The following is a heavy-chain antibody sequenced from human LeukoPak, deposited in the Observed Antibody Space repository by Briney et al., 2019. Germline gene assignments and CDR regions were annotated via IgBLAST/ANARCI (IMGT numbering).Heavy chain of an antibody. J-gene: IGHJ4*02. CDR1: GGSISSSSYY. CDR3: ARYANGSYFDY. V-gene: IGHV4-39*01. Sequence: SETLSLTCTVSGGSISSSSYYWGWIRQPPGKGLEWIGSIYYSGSTYYNPSLKSRVTISVDTSKNQFSLKLSSVTAADTAVYYCARYANGSYFDYWGQGTLVTVSS. D-gene: IGHD2-8*01. CDR2: IYYSGST.